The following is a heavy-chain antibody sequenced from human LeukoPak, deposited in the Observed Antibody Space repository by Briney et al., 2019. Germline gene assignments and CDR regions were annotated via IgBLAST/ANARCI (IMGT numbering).Heavy chain of an antibody. V-gene: IGHV4-31*03. Sequence: PSETLSLTCTVSGGSISSGGYYWSWLRQHPGTGLEWIGYIYYSGSTYYNPSLKSRVTISVDTSKNQFSLKLSSVTAADTAVYYCARYGDYNPDYWGQGTLVTVSS. CDR3: ARYGDYNPDY. CDR2: IYYSGST. J-gene: IGHJ4*02. D-gene: IGHD4-17*01. CDR1: GGSISSGGYY.